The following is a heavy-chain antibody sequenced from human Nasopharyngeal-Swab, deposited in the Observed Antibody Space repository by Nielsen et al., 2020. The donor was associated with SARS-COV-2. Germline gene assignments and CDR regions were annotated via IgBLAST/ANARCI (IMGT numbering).Heavy chain of an antibody. CDR2: INAGNGNT. CDR3: ARDRIDSGFDY. D-gene: IGHD3-10*01. J-gene: IGHJ4*02. CDR1: GYTFTSYA. V-gene: IGHV1-3*01. Sequence: ASVKVSRKASGYTFTSYAMHWVRQAPGQRLEWMGWINAGNGNTKYSQKFQGRVTITRDTSASTAYMELSSLRSEDTAVYYCARDRIDSGFDYWGQGTLVTVSS.